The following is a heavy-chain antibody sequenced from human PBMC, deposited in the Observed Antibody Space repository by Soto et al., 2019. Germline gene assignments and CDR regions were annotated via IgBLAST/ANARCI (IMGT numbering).Heavy chain of an antibody. V-gene: IGHV3-20*01. J-gene: IGHJ2*01. CDR2: INWNGGST. CDR3: TRDGVYDPVPPPPVL. D-gene: IGHD2-8*01. Sequence: EVQLVGSGGGVVRPGGSLRLSCAASGFNFDDYGMSWVRQVPGKGLEWVSGINWNGGSTSYADSVKGRFTISRDNAKNSLYLQMNSLGAEDTAFYHCTRDGVYDPVPPPPVLWGRGTLVTVSS. CDR1: GFNFDDYG.